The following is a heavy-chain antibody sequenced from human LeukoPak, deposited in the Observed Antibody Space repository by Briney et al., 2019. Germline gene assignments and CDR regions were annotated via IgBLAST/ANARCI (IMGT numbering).Heavy chain of an antibody. D-gene: IGHD3-22*01. Sequence: GRSLRLSCAASGITFSNYAMHWVRQAPGKGLEWVAVISYHGSNKYYADSVKGRFTISRDNAKSSLYLQMNSLRAEDTAVYYCARDLRPWYYYDSSGSLDAFDIWGQGTMVTVSS. CDR3: ARDLRPWYYYDSSGSLDAFDI. V-gene: IGHV3-30-3*01. J-gene: IGHJ3*02. CDR1: GITFSNYA. CDR2: ISYHGSNK.